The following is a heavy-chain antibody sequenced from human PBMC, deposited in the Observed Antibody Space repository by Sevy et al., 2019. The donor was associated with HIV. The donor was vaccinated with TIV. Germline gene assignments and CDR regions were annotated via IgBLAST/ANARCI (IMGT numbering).Heavy chain of an antibody. V-gene: IGHV4-39*01. D-gene: IGHD4-4*01. CDR3: AGPGDTVTIGHYYYYYGMDV. J-gene: IGHJ6*02. CDR2: IYYSGST. CDR1: GGSISSSSYY. Sequence: SETLSLTCTVSGGSISSSSYYWGWIRQPPGKGLEWIGSIYYSGSTYYNPSLKSRVTISVDTSKNQFSLKLSSVTAADTAVYYCAGPGDTVTIGHYYYYYGMDVWGQGTTVTVSS.